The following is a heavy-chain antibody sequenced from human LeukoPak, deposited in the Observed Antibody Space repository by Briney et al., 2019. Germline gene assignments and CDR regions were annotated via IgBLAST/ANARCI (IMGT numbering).Heavy chain of an antibody. V-gene: IGHV1-46*01. CDR3: ARDNSVGDTAWWFDP. CDR2: INPSGSDT. Sequence: AASVKVSCKASGYTFTAYYMHWVRQAPGQGLEWMGLINPSGSDTVYAQKFQGRVTMTRDMSTSTDYMELSSLRFDDTAVYYCARDNSVGDTAWWFDPWGQGTLVTVSS. D-gene: IGHD1-26*01. CDR1: GYTFTAYY. J-gene: IGHJ5*02.